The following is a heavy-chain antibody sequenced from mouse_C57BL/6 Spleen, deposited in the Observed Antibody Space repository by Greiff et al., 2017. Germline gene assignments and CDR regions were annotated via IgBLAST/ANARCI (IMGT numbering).Heavy chain of an antibody. V-gene: IGHV5-9*01. Sequence: DVKLVESGGGLVKPGGSLILSCAASGFTFSSYTMSWVRQTPLKRLELVATSSGGSGNTFYPDSVTGRFTISRDNDKNTLYLQMSSLRSEDTALYYCAREDGSTYYFDYWGQGTTLTVAS. CDR3: AREDGSTYYFDY. J-gene: IGHJ2*01. CDR2: SSGGSGNT. D-gene: IGHD1-1*01. CDR1: GFTFSSYT.